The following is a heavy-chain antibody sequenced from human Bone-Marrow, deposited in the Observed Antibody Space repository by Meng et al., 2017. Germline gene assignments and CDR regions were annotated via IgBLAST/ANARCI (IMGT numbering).Heavy chain of an antibody. CDR3: ARDREWYSSSWYVFDY. Sequence: GESLMISCAASGFTFSSYAMHWVRQAPGKGLEWVAVISYDGSNKYYADSVKGRFTISRDNSKNTLYLQMNSLRAEDTAVYYCARDREWYSSSWYVFDYWGQGTLVTVSS. J-gene: IGHJ4*02. CDR2: ISYDGSNK. V-gene: IGHV3-30*04. D-gene: IGHD6-13*01. CDR1: GFTFSSYA.